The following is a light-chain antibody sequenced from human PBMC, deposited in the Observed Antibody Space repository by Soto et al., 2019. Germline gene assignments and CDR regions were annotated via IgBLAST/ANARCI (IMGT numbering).Light chain of an antibody. CDR1: NSNIGNNY. CDR2: ESN. Sequence: QSVLTQPPSVSAAPGQKVTISCSGSNSNIGNNYVSWYQQFLGTAPKLLIYESNQRPSGIPDRFSGSTSGTSATLGITGLQTGDEADYYCGTWDNSLSAGVFGGGTKLTVL. J-gene: IGLJ3*02. CDR3: GTWDNSLSAGV. V-gene: IGLV1-51*02.